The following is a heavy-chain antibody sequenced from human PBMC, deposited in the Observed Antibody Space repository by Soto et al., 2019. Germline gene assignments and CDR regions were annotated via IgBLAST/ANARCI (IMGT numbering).Heavy chain of an antibody. V-gene: IGHV3-23*01. D-gene: IGHD5-18*01. CDR1: GFTVSSND. CDR2: ISGSGGST. CDR3: AKDQGDTAMANRNDY. Sequence: PGGSLRLSCAASGFTVSSNDMSWVRQAPGKGLEWVSAISGSGGSTYYADSVKGRFTISRDNSKNTLYLQMNSLRAEDTAVYYCAKDQGDTAMANRNDYWGQGTLVTVSS. J-gene: IGHJ4*02.